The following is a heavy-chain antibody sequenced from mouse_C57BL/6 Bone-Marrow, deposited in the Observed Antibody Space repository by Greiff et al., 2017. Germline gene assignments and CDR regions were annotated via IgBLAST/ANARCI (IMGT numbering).Heavy chain of an antibody. CDR1: GFSLTSYA. D-gene: IGHD1-1*01. CDR2: IWTGGGT. Sequence: VMLVESGPGLVAPSQSLSITCTVSGFSLTSYAISWVRQPPGKGLEWLGVIWTGGGTNYNSALKSRLSISKDNSKSQVFLKMNSLQTDDTARYYCARCLLNYYGSSYWYFDVWGTGTTVTVSS. J-gene: IGHJ1*03. V-gene: IGHV2-9-1*01. CDR3: ARCLLNYYGSSYWYFDV.